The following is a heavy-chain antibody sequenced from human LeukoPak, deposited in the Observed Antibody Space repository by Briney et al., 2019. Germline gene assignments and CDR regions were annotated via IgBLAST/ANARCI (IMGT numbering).Heavy chain of an antibody. CDR2: FDPEDGET. CDR1: GYTLTELS. D-gene: IGHD2-8*02. V-gene: IGHV1-24*01. Sequence: GASVKVSCKVSGYTLTELSMHWVRQAPGKGLEWMGGFDPEDGETIYAQKFQGRVTMTEDASTDTAYMELSSLRSEDTAVYYCARSGYCTGTNCLSRRFDYWGQGTLVTVSS. J-gene: IGHJ4*02. CDR3: ARSGYCTGTNCLSRRFDY.